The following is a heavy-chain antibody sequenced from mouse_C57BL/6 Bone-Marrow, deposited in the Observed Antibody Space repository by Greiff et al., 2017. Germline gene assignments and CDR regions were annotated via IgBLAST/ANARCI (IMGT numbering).Heavy chain of an antibody. CDR2: IYPGNSDT. CDR3: TRHYDYDNY. J-gene: IGHJ2*01. Sequence: VQLQQSGPVLARPGASVKMSCKTSGYTFTSSWMHWVKQRPGPGLEWIGAIYPGNSDTSYNQKFKGKAKLTAATYASTAYMELSSLTNEDSAVYYCTRHYDYDNYWGQGTTLTVSS. D-gene: IGHD2-4*01. V-gene: IGHV1-5*01. CDR1: GYTFTSSW.